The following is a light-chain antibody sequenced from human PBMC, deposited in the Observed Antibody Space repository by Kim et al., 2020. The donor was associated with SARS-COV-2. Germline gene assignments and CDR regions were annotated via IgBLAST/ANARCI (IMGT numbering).Light chain of an antibody. J-gene: IGLJ1*01. CDR3: QAWDSSSYV. Sequence: VSPEQTASTPCPGDKLGDKFACWYQPKPGQSPVLVIYQDSKRPSGIPERFSGSNSGNTATLTISGTQAMDEADYYWQAWDSSSYVFGTGTKVTVL. CDR2: QDS. V-gene: IGLV3-1*01. CDR1: KLGDKF.